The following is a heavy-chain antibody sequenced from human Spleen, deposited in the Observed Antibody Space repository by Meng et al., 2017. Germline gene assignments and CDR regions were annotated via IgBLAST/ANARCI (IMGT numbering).Heavy chain of an antibody. D-gene: IGHD5-12*01. V-gene: IGHV3-23*01. CDR1: GFYFSNAW. CDR3: AKDYTGGYHYDAFDI. CDR2: ISPSGGHT. J-gene: IGHJ3*02. Sequence: GESLKISCAASGFYFSNAWMSWVRQAPGKGLEWVSGISPSGGHTHYADSVNGRFTISRDNSKNALYLQMNSLRADDTAVYYCAKDYTGGYHYDAFDIWGQGTMVTVSS.